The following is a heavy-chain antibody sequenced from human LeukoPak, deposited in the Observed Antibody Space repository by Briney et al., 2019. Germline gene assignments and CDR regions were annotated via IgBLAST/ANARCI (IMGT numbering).Heavy chain of an antibody. J-gene: IGHJ3*01. CDR3: ARDPNGDYIGAFEF. CDR2: ITSGGAP. D-gene: IGHD4-17*01. V-gene: IGHV3-23*01. CDR1: GFTFTNYA. Sequence: GGSLRLSCAASGFTFTNYAVMWVRLAPGQGLEWVSAITSGGAPRYADSVKGRFTISRDNSKNTLYLQMNSLRAEDTAQYFCARDPNGDYIGAFEFWGQGTGVTVSS.